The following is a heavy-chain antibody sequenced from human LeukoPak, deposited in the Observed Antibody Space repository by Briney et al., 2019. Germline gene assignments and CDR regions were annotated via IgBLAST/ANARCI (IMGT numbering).Heavy chain of an antibody. V-gene: IGHV3-11*04. J-gene: IGHJ4*02. Sequence: LSLTCTVSGGSISSSSYYWGWIRQPPGKGLEWVSYISSSGSTIYYADSVKGRFTISRDNAKNSLYLQMNSLRAEDTAVYYCARSGRGYVEKFDYWGQGTLVTVSS. CDR3: ARSGRGYVEKFDY. D-gene: IGHD3-10*02. CDR1: GGSISSSSYY. CDR2: ISSSGSTI.